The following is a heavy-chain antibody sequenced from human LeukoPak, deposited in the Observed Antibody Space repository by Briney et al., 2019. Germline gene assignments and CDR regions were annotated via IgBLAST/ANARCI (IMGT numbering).Heavy chain of an antibody. Sequence: GRSLRLSCAASGFTFSSYAMHWVRQAPGKGLEWVAVISYDGSNKYYADSVKGRFTISRDDSKNTLYLQMNSLRAEDTAVYYCALGQAVGQRDYWGQGTLVTVSS. CDR2: ISYDGSNK. V-gene: IGHV3-30-3*01. CDR3: ALGQAVGQRDY. J-gene: IGHJ4*02. CDR1: GFTFSSYA. D-gene: IGHD3-10*01.